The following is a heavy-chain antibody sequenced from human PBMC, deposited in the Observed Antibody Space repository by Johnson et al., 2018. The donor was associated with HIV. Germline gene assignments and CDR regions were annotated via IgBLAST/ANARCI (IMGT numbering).Heavy chain of an antibody. V-gene: IGHV3-30-3*01. Sequence: QVQLVESGGGLVKPGGSLRLSCAASGFTFSSYAMHWVRQAPGKGLEWVAVISYDGSNKYYADSVKGRFTISRDNSKNTLYLQMNSLRAEDTAVYYCARVGVSGYDLAAFDIWGQGTMVTVSS. CDR3: ARVGVSGYDLAAFDI. CDR2: ISYDGSNK. D-gene: IGHD5-12*01. J-gene: IGHJ3*02. CDR1: GFTFSSYA.